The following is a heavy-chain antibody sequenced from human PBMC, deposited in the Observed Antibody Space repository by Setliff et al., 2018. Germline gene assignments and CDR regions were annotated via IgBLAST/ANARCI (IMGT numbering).Heavy chain of an antibody. J-gene: IGHJ4*02. Sequence: PSELLSLTCTVSGGSISTTDYYWGWIRQPPWKGLEWIGCVYYSGNTYYSPSLKSRVTMFVDTSKNQFSLMLYPVTAADTAIYYCARYASSGYSENYYFDYWGQGTLVTVSS. CDR1: GGSISTTDYY. CDR3: ARYASSGYSENYYFDY. CDR2: VYYSGNT. V-gene: IGHV4-39*07. D-gene: IGHD3-22*01.